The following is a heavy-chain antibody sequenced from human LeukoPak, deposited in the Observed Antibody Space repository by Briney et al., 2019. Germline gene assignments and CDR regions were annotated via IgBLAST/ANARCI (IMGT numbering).Heavy chain of an antibody. CDR2: ISGSGGST. Sequence: LSGGSLRLSCAASGYTFSSYAMSWVRQAPGKGLEWVSAISGSGGSTYYADSVKGRFTISRDNSKNTLYLQMNSLRAEDTAVYYCAKEFGPVRGVIRGAFDIWGQGTMVTVSS. CDR1: GYTFSSYA. J-gene: IGHJ3*02. D-gene: IGHD3-10*01. CDR3: AKEFGPVRGVIRGAFDI. V-gene: IGHV3-23*01.